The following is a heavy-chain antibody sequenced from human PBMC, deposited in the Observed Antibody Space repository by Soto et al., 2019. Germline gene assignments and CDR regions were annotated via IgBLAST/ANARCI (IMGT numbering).Heavy chain of an antibody. V-gene: IGHV3-23*01. D-gene: IGHD5-18*01. CDR2: ISGSGGST. CDR3: AKVEGYSYGPSLDY. J-gene: IGHJ4*02. CDR1: GFTFSSYA. Sequence: EVRLLESGGGLVQPGGSLRLSCAASGFTFSSYAMSWVRQAPGKGLEWVSAISGSGGSTYYADSVKGRFTISRDNSKNTLYLQMNSLRAEDTAVYYCAKVEGYSYGPSLDYWGQGTLVTVSS.